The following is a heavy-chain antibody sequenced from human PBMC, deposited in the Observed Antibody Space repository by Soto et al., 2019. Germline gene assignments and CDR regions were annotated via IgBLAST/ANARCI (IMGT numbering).Heavy chain of an antibody. J-gene: IGHJ3*02. D-gene: IGHD6-13*01. CDR1: GYTFTSYA. CDR3: ARGQVPGIAAAGKLFAFDI. Sequence: ASVKVSCKASGYTFTSYAMHWVRQAPGQRLEWMGWINAGNGNTKYSQKFQGRVTITRDTSASTAYMELSSLRSEDTAVYYCARGQVPGIAAAGKLFAFDIWGQGTMVTVSS. CDR2: INAGNGNT. V-gene: IGHV1-3*01.